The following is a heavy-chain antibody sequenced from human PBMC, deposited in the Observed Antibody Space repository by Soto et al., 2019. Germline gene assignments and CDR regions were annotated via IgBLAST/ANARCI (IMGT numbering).Heavy chain of an antibody. CDR2: VSYDGNKR. D-gene: IGHD6-19*01. V-gene: IGHV3-30*18. J-gene: IGHJ4*02. CDR1: KFTFSTYD. Sequence: HLVESGGGVVQPGKSLRLFCAASKFTFSTYDMHWVCQAPGKGLESVGVVSYDGNKRYYADSVRGRFTISRDNSKKTVDLEMNSLRSEDTAVYFCAKGRDSTGGYYREGDYWGQGNLVTVSS. CDR3: AKGRDSTGGYYREGDY.